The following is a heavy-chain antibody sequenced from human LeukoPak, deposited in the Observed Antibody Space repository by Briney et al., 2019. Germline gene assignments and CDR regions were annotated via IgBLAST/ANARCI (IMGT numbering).Heavy chain of an antibody. CDR2: IYTSGST. Sequence: SETLSLTCTVSGGSISSYYWSWIRQPAGKGLEWIGRIYTSGSTNYNPSLKSRVTMSVDTSKNQFSLKLSSVTAADTAVYYCARGITYGDFIGAFDIWGQGTMVTVSS. CDR3: ARGITYGDFIGAFDI. J-gene: IGHJ3*02. CDR1: GGSISSYY. D-gene: IGHD4-17*01. V-gene: IGHV4-4*07.